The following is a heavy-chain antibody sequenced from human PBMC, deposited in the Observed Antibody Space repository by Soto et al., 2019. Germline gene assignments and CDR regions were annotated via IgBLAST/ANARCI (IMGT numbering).Heavy chain of an antibody. D-gene: IGHD3-22*01. CDR3: ATEVITTSARNAFDI. V-gene: IGHV3-30*03. J-gene: IGHJ3*02. CDR2: ISYDGSNK. Sequence: QVQLVESGGGVVQPGRSLRLSCAASGFTFSSYGMHWVRQAPGKGLEWVAVISYDGSNKYYADSVKGRFTISRDNSKNTLYLQMNSLRAEDTAVYYCATEVITTSARNAFDIWGQGTMVTVSS. CDR1: GFTFSSYG.